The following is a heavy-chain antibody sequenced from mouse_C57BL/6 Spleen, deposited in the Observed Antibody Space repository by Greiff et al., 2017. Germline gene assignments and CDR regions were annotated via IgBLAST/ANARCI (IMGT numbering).Heavy chain of an antibody. CDR2: IYPGSGST. D-gene: IGHD2-1*01. CDR3: ARDDCNYDY. J-gene: IGHJ2*01. CDR1: GYTFTSYW. V-gene: IGHV1-55*01. Sequence: VQLQQPGAELVKPGASVKMSCKASGYTFTSYWITWVKQRPGQGLEWIGDIYPGSGSTNYNEKFKSKSTLTVDTSSSTAYMQLNSLTSEDSAVYYCARDDCNYDYWGQGTTLTVSS.